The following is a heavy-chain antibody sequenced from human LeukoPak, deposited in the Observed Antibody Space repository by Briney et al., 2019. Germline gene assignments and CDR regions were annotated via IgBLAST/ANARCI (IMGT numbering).Heavy chain of an antibody. V-gene: IGHV3-7*01. D-gene: IGHD6-13*01. J-gene: IGHJ4*02. CDR3: ARVIGSSWYEPENFDY. Sequence: GGSLRLSCAASGLTFSIHWMSWVRQAPGKGLEWVANIKQDGSEKYYVDSVKGRFTISRDNAKNSLYLQMNSLRAEDTAVYYCARVIGSSWYEPENFDYWGQGTLVTVSS. CDR2: IKQDGSEK. CDR1: GLTFSIHW.